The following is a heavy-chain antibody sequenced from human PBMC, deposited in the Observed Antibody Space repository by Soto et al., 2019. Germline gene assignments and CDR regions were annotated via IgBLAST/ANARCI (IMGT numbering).Heavy chain of an antibody. J-gene: IGHJ4*02. Sequence: QVQLVESGGGVVQPEWSLRVSCAASGFIFSNYAMFWVRQAPGKGLEWVAAISSDGNNKYYADSVKGRLTVSRDNSRNTLYLQMNSLRTEDTAVYYCARKQGPGGSYFEYWGQGTLVTVSS. V-gene: IGHV3-30-3*01. CDR2: ISSDGNNK. CDR3: ARKQGPGGSYFEY. D-gene: IGHD1-26*01. CDR1: GFIFSNYA.